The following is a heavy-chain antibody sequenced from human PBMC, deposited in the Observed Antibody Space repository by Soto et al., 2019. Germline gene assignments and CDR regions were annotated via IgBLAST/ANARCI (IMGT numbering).Heavy chain of an antibody. Sequence: QGQLMESGGGVVQPGRSLRLSCAAPGFTFSDYGMHWVRQAPGTGLEWVAVMSDDGSKKYYAVSVKGRFTISRDDSKNTLYLKMNRLRAEDTAVYYCAKDRVGDYVYGMDVWGQGTTVTVAS. CDR2: MSDDGSKK. J-gene: IGHJ6*02. D-gene: IGHD3-16*01. CDR1: GFTFSDYG. CDR3: AKDRVGDYVYGMDV. V-gene: IGHV3-30*18.